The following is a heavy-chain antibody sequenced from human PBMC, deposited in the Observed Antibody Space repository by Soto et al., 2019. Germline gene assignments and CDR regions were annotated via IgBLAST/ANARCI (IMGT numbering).Heavy chain of an antibody. V-gene: IGHV3-23*01. D-gene: IGHD3-3*01. J-gene: IGHJ4*02. CDR2: ISGSGGST. CDR3: AEDRSPTSYYDFWSGYYDY. CDR1: GFTFNNYA. Sequence: PGGSLRLSCAASGFTFNNYALNWVRQAPGKGLEWVSAISGSGGSTYYADSVKGRFTISRDNSKNTLYLQMNSLRAEDTAVYYCAEDRSPTSYYDFWSGYYDYWGQGTLVTVSS.